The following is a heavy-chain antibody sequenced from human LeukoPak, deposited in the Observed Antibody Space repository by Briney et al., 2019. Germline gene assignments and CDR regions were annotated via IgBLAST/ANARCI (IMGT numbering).Heavy chain of an antibody. CDR1: GYTFTSYD. V-gene: IGHV1-8*01. J-gene: IGHJ6*02. CDR3: ASLRRSYYYYGMDV. Sequence: ASVKVSCTASGYTFTSYDINWVRQATGQGLEWMGWMNPNSGNTGYAQKFQGRVTMTRNTSISTAYMELSSLRSEDTAVYYCASLRRSYYYYGMDVWGQGTTVTVSS. CDR2: MNPNSGNT.